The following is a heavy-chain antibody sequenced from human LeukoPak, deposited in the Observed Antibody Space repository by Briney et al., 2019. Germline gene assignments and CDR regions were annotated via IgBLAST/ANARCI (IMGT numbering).Heavy chain of an antibody. J-gene: IGHJ3*02. CDR2: INSDGSST. CDR1: GFTFSSYW. V-gene: IGHV3-74*01. D-gene: IGHD3-22*01. Sequence: GGSLRLSCAASGFTFSSYWMHWVRQAPGKGLVWVSRINSDGSSTIYADSVKGRLTISRDNAKNTLYLQINNLRAEDTAVYYCAATFYDSSAYDAFDIWGQGTMVTVSS. CDR3: AATFYDSSAYDAFDI.